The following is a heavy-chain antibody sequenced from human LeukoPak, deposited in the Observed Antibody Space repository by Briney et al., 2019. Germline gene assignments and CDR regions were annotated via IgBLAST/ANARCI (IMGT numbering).Heavy chain of an antibody. Sequence: SETLSLTCAVYGGSFSGYYWSWIRQPPGKGLEWIGEINHSGSNNYNPSLKSRVTISVDTSKNQFSLKLSSVTAADTAVYYCARVGGRRGYSGYDLFPYTYYFDYWGQGTLVTVSS. V-gene: IGHV4-34*01. D-gene: IGHD5-12*01. CDR1: GGSFSGYY. CDR3: ARVGGRRGYSGYDLFPYTYYFDY. CDR2: INHSGSN. J-gene: IGHJ4*02.